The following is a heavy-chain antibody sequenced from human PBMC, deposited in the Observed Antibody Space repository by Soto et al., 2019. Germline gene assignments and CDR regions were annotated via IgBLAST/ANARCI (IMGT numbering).Heavy chain of an antibody. CDR2: IYSGGST. Sequence: PGGSLSLSCAASGFPVSSNYMSWVRQAPGKGLEWVSVIYSGGSTYYADSVKGRFTISRDNSKNTLYLQMNSLRAEDTAVYYCAAISFYGDPYNWFDPWGQGTLVTVSS. J-gene: IGHJ5*02. V-gene: IGHV3-66*01. CDR3: AAISFYGDPYNWFDP. CDR1: GFPVSSNY. D-gene: IGHD4-17*01.